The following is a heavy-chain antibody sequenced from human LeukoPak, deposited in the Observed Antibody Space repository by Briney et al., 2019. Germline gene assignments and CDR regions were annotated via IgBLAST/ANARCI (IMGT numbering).Heavy chain of an antibody. D-gene: IGHD6-19*01. CDR3: ARDRTRYSSGWGFDY. CDR1: GGSISSYY. V-gene: IGHV4-59*01. CDR2: IYYSGST. J-gene: IGHJ4*02. Sequence: PSETLSLTFTVSGGSISSYYWSWIRQPPGKGLEWIGYIYYSGSTNYNPSLKSRVTISVDTSKNQFSLKLSSVTAADTAVYYCARDRTRYSSGWGFDYWGQGTLVTVSS.